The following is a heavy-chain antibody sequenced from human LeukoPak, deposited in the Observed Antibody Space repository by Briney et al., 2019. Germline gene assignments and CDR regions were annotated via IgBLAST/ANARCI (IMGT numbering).Heavy chain of an antibody. CDR2: IPYDGSNK. J-gene: IGHJ6*03. V-gene: IGHV3-30*02. CDR1: GFTFSSSA. CDR3: VKGVGGSANYYYMDV. Sequence: GGSLRLSCAASGFTFSSSAMHWVRQAPGKGLEWVAFIPYDGSNKFYADSVKGRFTISRDNSKNTLYLQMNSLRAEDTAVYYCVKGVGGSANYYYMDVWGKGTTVTVSS. D-gene: IGHD3-10*01.